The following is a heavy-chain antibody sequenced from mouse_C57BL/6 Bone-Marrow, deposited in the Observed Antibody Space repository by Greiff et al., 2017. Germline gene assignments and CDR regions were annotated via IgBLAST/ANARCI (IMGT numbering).Heavy chain of an antibody. J-gene: IGHJ1*03. CDR3: ARGGETHWYFDV. Sequence: QVQLQQPGAELVMPGASVKLSCKASGYTFTSYWMHWVKQRPGQGLEWIGEIDPSDSYTNYNQKFKGKSTLTVDKSSSTAYMQRSSLTSEDSAVYYCARGGETHWYFDVWGTGTTVTVAS. CDR2: IDPSDSYT. CDR1: GYTFTSYW. V-gene: IGHV1-69*01.